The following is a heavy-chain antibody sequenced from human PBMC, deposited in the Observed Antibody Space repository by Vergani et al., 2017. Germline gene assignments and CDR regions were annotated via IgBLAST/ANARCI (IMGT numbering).Heavy chain of an antibody. CDR2: ISWNSGSI. CDR1: GFTFDDYA. Sequence: EVQLVESGGGLVQPGRSLRLSCAASGFTFDDYAMHWVRQAPGKGLEWVSGISWNSGSIGYADSVKGRFTISRDNAKNSLYLQMNSLRAEDTALYYCAKGTGGSYYGLLDFWGQGTLVTVSS. V-gene: IGHV3-9*01. CDR3: AKGTGGSYYGLLDF. J-gene: IGHJ4*02. D-gene: IGHD1-26*01.